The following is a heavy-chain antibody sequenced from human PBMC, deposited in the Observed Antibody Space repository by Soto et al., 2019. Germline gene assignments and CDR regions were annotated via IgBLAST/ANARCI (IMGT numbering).Heavy chain of an antibody. V-gene: IGHV1-18*01. CDR2: TYKSNT. D-gene: IGHD6-13*01. CDR3: ARGPTAGDF. Sequence: QVQLVQSGAEVRKPGASVKVSCKAAGYSFTSYGITWVRQAPGQGLEWMGGTYKSNTNYAQKVQGRVTMTTDTSTSTAYMELRSLTSDDTAVYYCARGPTAGDFWGQGTLVTVSS. CDR1: GYSFTSYG. J-gene: IGHJ3*01.